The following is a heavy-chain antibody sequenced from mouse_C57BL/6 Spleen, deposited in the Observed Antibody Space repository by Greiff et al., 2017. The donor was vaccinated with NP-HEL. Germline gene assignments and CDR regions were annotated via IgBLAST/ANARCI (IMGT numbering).Heavy chain of an antibody. V-gene: IGHV14-4*01. CDR3: TTPYYYGSSYRGFAY. Sequence: VQLQQSGAELVRPGASVKLSCTASGFNIKDDYMHWVKQRPEQGLEWIGWIDPENGDTEYASKFQGKATITADTSSNTAYLQLSSLTSEDTAVYYCTTPYYYGSSYRGFAYWGQGTLVTVSA. D-gene: IGHD1-1*01. J-gene: IGHJ3*01. CDR2: IDPENGDT. CDR1: GFNIKDDY.